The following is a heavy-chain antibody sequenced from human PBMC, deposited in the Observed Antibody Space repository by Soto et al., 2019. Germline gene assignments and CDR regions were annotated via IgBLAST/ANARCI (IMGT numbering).Heavy chain of an antibody. CDR2: INHSGST. J-gene: IGHJ5*02. CDR1: GGSFSGYY. D-gene: IGHD2-8*01. Sequence: PSETLSLTCAVYGGSFSGYYWSWIRQPPGKGLEWIGEINHSGSTNYNPSLKSRVTISVDTSKNQFSLKLSSVTAADTAVYYCAGSDYCTNGVCYTDWFDPWGQGTLVTVSS. V-gene: IGHV4-34*01. CDR3: AGSDYCTNGVCYTDWFDP.